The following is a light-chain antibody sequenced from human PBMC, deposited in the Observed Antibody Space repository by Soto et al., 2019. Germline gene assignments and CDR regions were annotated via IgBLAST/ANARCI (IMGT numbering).Light chain of an antibody. CDR3: QQYGNSPLT. Sequence: EIVLTQSPATLSLSPGDRATLSCRASQSVRSDYFAWYQQKPGQAPRVIIFGVSTRATAIPDRFSGSGSGTDFTLTISRLEPEDFALYYCQQYGNSPLTFGGGTTVDIK. CDR1: QSVRSDY. J-gene: IGKJ4*01. V-gene: IGKV3-20*01. CDR2: GVS.